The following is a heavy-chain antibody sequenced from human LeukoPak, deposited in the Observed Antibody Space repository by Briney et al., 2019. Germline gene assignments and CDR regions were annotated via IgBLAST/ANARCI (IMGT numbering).Heavy chain of an antibody. CDR3: AKRYSSSWYYFDY. J-gene: IGHJ4*02. Sequence: GGSLRLSCAASGFTFDDYAMHWVRQAPGKGLEWVSGISWNSGSIGYADSVKGQFTISRDNAKNSLYLQMNSLRAEDTALYYCAKRYSSSWYYFDYWGQGTLVTVSS. V-gene: IGHV3-9*01. CDR2: ISWNSGSI. D-gene: IGHD6-13*01. CDR1: GFTFDDYA.